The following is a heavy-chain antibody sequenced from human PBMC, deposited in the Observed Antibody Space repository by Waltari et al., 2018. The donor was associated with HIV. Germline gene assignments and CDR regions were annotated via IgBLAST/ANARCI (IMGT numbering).Heavy chain of an antibody. D-gene: IGHD1-26*01. J-gene: IGHJ3*02. CDR2: INPNSGGT. CDR1: GYTFTGYY. CDR3: ARVLGRRTNAFDI. V-gene: IGHV1-2*02. Sequence: QVQLVQSGAEVKKPGASVQVSCTASGYTFTGYYMHWVRQAPGQGLEWMGWINPNSGGTNYAQKFQGRVTMTRDTSISTAYMELSRLRSDDTAVYYCARVLGRRTNAFDIWGQGTMVTVSS.